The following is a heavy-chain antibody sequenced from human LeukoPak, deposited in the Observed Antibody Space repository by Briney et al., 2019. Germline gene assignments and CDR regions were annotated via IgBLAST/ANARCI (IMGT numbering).Heavy chain of an antibody. V-gene: IGHV3-7*03. CDR1: GFTFNNYW. Sequence: GGSLRLSCTASGFTFNNYWMTWVRQAPGKGLEWVANIKEDGSKKYYMDSVKGRFTISRDNAKNSLYLQMNSLRAEDTAVYYCGRSAYLKGMDVWGQGTTVTVSS. CDR2: IKEDGSKK. J-gene: IGHJ6*02. CDR3: GRSAYLKGMDV. D-gene: IGHD3-3*01.